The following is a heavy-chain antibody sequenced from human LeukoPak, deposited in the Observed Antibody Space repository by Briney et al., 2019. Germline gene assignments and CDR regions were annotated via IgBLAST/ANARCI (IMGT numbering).Heavy chain of an antibody. CDR1: GYTFTGYY. V-gene: IGHV1-2*06. Sequence: ASVKVSCKASGYTFTGYYMHWVRQAPGQGLEWMGRINPNSGGTNYAQKFQGRVTMTRDTSISTAYMELSRLRSDDTAVYYCAGGGYSSSWSAPRDYYYYGMDVWGQGTTVTVSS. J-gene: IGHJ6*02. CDR3: AGGGYSSSWSAPRDYYYYGMDV. D-gene: IGHD6-13*01. CDR2: INPNSGGT.